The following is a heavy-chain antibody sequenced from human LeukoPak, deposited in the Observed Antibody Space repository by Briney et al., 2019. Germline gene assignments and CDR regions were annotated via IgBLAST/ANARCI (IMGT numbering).Heavy chain of an antibody. D-gene: IGHD6-6*01. CDR3: ARVQSWLISSSRRGSWFDP. CDR2: INHSGST. V-gene: IGHV4-34*01. CDR1: GGSFSGYY. J-gene: IGHJ5*02. Sequence: ETLSLTCAVYGGSFSGYYWSWIRQPPGKGLEWIGEINHSGSTNYNPSLKSRVTISVDTSKNQFSLKLSSVTAADTAVYYCARVQSWLISSSRRGSWFDPWGQGTLVTVSS.